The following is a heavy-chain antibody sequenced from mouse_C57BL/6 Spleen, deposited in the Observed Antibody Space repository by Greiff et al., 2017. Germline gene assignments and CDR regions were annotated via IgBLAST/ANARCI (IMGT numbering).Heavy chain of an antibody. CDR2: IFPGSGST. Sequence: QVQLQQSGPELVKPGASVKISCKASGYTFTDYYINWVKQRPGQGLEWIGWIFPGSGSTYYNEKFKGKATLTVDKSSSTAYMLLSSLTSEDSAVYFFSRNDYGSSPAWFAYWGQGTLVTVSA. CDR1: GYTFTDYY. V-gene: IGHV1-75*01. J-gene: IGHJ3*01. CDR3: SRNDYGSSPAWFAY. D-gene: IGHD1-1*01.